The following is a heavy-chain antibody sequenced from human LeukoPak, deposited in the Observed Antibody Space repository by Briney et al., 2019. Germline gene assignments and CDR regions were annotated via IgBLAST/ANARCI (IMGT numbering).Heavy chain of an antibody. Sequence: ASVKVSCKASGYSFIGYYMHWVRQAPGQGLEWLGWINPNSGGTNYAQKFQGRVTMTRDTSISTVYMELSRLRSDDTAVYYCARDGGIVAVPAANWFDPWGQGTLVTVSS. J-gene: IGHJ5*02. V-gene: IGHV1-2*02. CDR2: INPNSGGT. D-gene: IGHD2-2*01. CDR1: GYSFIGYY. CDR3: ARDGGIVAVPAANWFDP.